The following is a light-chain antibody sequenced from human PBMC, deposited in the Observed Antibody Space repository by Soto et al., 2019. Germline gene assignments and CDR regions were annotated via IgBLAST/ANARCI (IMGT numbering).Light chain of an antibody. Sequence: DIQLTQSPSFLSASVGDRVTITCRASQGINDYLAWYQQKPGKAPKLLIYAASTLQSEVPSRFSGSASGTEFTLTISSLQPEDFATYYCQRFNTYPLTFGGGTKVEVK. V-gene: IGKV1-9*01. CDR2: AAS. J-gene: IGKJ4*01. CDR3: QRFNTYPLT. CDR1: QGINDY.